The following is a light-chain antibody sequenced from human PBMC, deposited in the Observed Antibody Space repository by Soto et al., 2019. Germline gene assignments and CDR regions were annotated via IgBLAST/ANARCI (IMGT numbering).Light chain of an antibody. J-gene: IGLJ7*01. V-gene: IGLV2-14*03. CDR3: SSYASSRTLI. CDR2: DVD. Sequence: QSALTQPASVSGSPGQSTTISCTGTSSDIGDHNYVSWYQHHPGKAPKLMIFDVDNRPSGVSNRFSGSKSGNTASLTISGLQADDEADYYCSSYASSRTLIFGGGTQLTVL. CDR1: SSDIGDHNY.